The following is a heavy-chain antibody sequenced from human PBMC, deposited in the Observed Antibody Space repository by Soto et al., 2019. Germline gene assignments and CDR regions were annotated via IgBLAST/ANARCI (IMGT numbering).Heavy chain of an antibody. CDR3: ARDGPRIVLVTAIHWYFDL. V-gene: IGHV3-30-3*01. D-gene: IGHD2-21*02. CDR1: KFTFSTSA. Sequence: QVQLVESGGGVVQPGRSLRLSCAASKFTFSTSAMHWVRQAPGKGLEWVAVITYDGNNKYYAESVKGRFTISRDNYKNTMYLQMNSLSAEDTAVYYCARDGPRIVLVTAIHWYFDLWGRGTLVTVSS. J-gene: IGHJ2*01. CDR2: ITYDGNNK.